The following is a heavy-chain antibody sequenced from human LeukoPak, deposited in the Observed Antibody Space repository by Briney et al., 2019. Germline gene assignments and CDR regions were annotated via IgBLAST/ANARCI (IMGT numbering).Heavy chain of an antibody. J-gene: IGHJ4*02. V-gene: IGHV1-2*02. CDR2: INPNSGGT. CDR1: GYTFTGYY. Sequence: ASVKVSCKASGYTFTGYYMHWVRQAPGQGLEWMGWINPNSGGTNYAQKVQGRVTMTTDTSTSTGYMELRSLRSDDTAVYYCARAYSSGRYGELDYWGQGTLVTVSS. CDR3: ARAYSSGRYGELDY. D-gene: IGHD6-19*01.